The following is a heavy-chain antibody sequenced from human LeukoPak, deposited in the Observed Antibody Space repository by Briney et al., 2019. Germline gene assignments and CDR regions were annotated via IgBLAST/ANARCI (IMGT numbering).Heavy chain of an antibody. D-gene: IGHD3-10*01. J-gene: IGHJ5*02. Sequence: EASVKVSCKASGYTFTSYGISWVRQAPGQGLEWMGWISAYNGNTNYAQKLQGRVTMTTDTSTSTAYMELRSLRSDDTAVYYCAEGDGSGSCFWFDPWGQGTLVTVSS. CDR2: ISAYNGNT. V-gene: IGHV1-18*01. CDR3: AEGDGSGSCFWFDP. CDR1: GYTFTSYG.